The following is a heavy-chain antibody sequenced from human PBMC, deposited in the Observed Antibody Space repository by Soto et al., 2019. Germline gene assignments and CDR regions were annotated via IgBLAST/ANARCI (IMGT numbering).Heavy chain of an antibody. J-gene: IGHJ2*01. CDR2: IYYSGST. CDR1: GGSISSGGYY. CDR3: ARQGELSSGYYWYFDL. Sequence: QVQLQESGPGLVKPSQTLSLTCTVSGGSISSGGYYWSWIRQHPGKGLEWIGYIYYSGSTYYNPSLKSRVTISVDTSKNQFSLKLSSVTVADTAVYYCARQGELSSGYYWYFDLWGRGTLVTVSS. D-gene: IGHD3-22*01. V-gene: IGHV4-31*03.